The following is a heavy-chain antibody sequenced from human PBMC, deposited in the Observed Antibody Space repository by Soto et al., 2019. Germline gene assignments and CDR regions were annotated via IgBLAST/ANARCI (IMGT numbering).Heavy chain of an antibody. CDR3: ARNFDY. V-gene: IGHV3-21*01. CDR1: GFTFSSYS. CDR2: ISSGSSYI. J-gene: IGHJ4*02. Sequence: GGSLRLSCAASGFTFSSYSMNWVRQAPGKGLEWVSSISSGSSYIYYADSVKGRFTISRDNAKNSLYLQMNSLRAEDTAVYYCARNFDYWGQGTLVTVSS.